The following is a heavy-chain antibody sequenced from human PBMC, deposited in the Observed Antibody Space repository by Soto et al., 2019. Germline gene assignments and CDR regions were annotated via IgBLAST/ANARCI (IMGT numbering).Heavy chain of an antibody. Sequence: GSLRLSCIVSGFTFSDHFMAWVRQAPGKGLEWVSDISTTRNYTKYAVSVKGRFSMSRDNARNSVYLQMNRLRADDTAVYYCARVSRDYHLYYFDYWGQGALVTVSS. V-gene: IGHV3-11*06. J-gene: IGHJ4*02. D-gene: IGHD2-21*01. CDR3: ARVSRDYHLYYFDY. CDR2: ISTTRNYT. CDR1: GFTFSDHF.